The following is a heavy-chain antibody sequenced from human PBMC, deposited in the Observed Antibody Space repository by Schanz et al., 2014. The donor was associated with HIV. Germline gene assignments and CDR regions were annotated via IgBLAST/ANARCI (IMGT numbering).Heavy chain of an antibody. CDR2: IDGVGDNT. CDR3: AKPEYDSSGNSQSHFDY. CDR1: GFAFSNYA. J-gene: IGHJ4*02. Sequence: EVQLLESGGGLVQPGGSLRLSCAASGFAFSNYAMSWVRQAPGKGLEWVSAIDGVGDNTYYADSVKGRFTISRDNSKNTLYLQMTTLRTEDTAVYYCAKPEYDSSGNSQSHFDYWGQGTLVTVSS. D-gene: IGHD3-22*01. V-gene: IGHV3-23*01.